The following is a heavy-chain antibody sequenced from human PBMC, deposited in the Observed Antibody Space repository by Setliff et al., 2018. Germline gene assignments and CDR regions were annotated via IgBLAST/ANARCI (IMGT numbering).Heavy chain of an antibody. CDR1: GGSISSGGYY. D-gene: IGHD2-2*01. CDR2: IYYSGST. CDR3: ARVARLVLSRNAFDI. V-gene: IGHV4-31*03. J-gene: IGHJ3*02. Sequence: SETLSLTCTVSGGSISSGGYYWSWIRQHPGKGLEWIGYIYYSGSTYYNPSLKSRVTVSVDTSKNQFSLKLSSVTAADTAAYYCARVARLVLSRNAFDIWGQGTMVTV.